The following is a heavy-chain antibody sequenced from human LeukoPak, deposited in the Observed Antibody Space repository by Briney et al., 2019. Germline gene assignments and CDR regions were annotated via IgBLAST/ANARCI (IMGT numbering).Heavy chain of an antibody. CDR2: INPNSGGT. CDR1: GYTFTGYY. CDR3: ARGRYCSSTSCYTGGSFY. Sequence: ASVKVSCKASGYTFTGYYMHWVRQAPGQGLEWMGRINPNSGGTNYAQKLQGRVTMTTDTSTSTAYMELRSLRSDDTAVYYCARGRYCSSTSCYTGGSFYWGQGTLVTVSS. V-gene: IGHV1-2*06. D-gene: IGHD2-2*02. J-gene: IGHJ4*02.